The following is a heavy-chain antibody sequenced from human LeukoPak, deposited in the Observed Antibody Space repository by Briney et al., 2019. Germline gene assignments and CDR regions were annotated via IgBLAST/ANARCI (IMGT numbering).Heavy chain of an antibody. Sequence: GGSLRLSCAASGYTFSRSWMDWVRQAPGKGLEWVANIKEDGSETHYVDSAKGRFTISRDNAKNTLFLQVDSLRVEDTAIYYCSYSLNYWGQGTLDTVSS. CDR1: GYTFSRSW. J-gene: IGHJ4*02. D-gene: IGHD2-21*01. CDR2: IKEDGSET. V-gene: IGHV3-7*01. CDR3: SYSLNY.